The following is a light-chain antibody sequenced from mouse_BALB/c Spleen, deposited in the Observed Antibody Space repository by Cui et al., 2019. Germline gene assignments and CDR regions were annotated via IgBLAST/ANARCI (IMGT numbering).Light chain of an antibody. Sequence: QIFLTQSPAIMSASPGEKVTLSCSASSSVSYMYWYQQKPGSSPKPWIYRTSNLASGVPARLSGSGSGTSYSLTISSMEAEDAATYYCQQYHSYPPTFGAGTKLELK. V-gene: IGKV4-61*01. CDR3: QQYHSYPPT. CDR2: RTS. CDR1: SSVSY. J-gene: IGKJ5*01.